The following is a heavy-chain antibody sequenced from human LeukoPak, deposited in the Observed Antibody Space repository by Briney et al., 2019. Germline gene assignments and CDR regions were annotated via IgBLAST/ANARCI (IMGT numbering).Heavy chain of an antibody. CDR3: SRGLDSRKLGY. Sequence: SETLSLTCTVSGASFNSDDQHWNLIRQSPGKGLEWIGSIHPGGMLYNNPSLESRVTMSRDTSKNQFSLNLNSVTAADTAVYFCSRGLDSRKLGYWGQGILVTVSS. CDR1: GASFNSDDQH. V-gene: IGHV4-31*03. D-gene: IGHD3-22*01. J-gene: IGHJ4*02. CDR2: IHPGGML.